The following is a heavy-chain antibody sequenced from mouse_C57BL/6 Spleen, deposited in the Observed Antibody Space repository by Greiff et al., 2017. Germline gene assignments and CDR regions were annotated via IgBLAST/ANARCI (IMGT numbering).Heavy chain of an antibody. CDR1: GYTFTSYW. J-gene: IGHJ2*01. CDR3: ARYGNYSY. CDR2: IDPSDSYT. D-gene: IGHD2-1*01. V-gene: IGHV1-50*01. Sequence: QVQLQQSGAELVKPGASVKLSCKASGYTFTSYWMQWVKQRPGQGLEWIGEIDPSDSYTNYNQKFKGKATLTVDTSSSTAYMQLSSLTSEDSAVYYCARYGNYSYWGQGTTLTVSS.